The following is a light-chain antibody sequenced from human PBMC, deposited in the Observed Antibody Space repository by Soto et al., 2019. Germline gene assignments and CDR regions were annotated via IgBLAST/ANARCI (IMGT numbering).Light chain of an antibody. J-gene: IGKJ1*01. CDR3: QQYNNWPET. CDR1: QSVSSSY. Sequence: EIVLTQSPGTLSLSPGERATLSCRASQSVSSSYLAWYQQKPGQAPRLLIYGASSRATGIPDRFSGSGSGTDFTLTISRLEPEDFAVYYCQQYNNWPETFGKGTKVDIK. CDR2: GAS. V-gene: IGKV3-20*01.